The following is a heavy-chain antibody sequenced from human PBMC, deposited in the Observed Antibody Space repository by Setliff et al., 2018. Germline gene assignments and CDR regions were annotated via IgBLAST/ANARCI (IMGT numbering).Heavy chain of an antibody. Sequence: LSLSCAASGFTFSNCWVSWVRQAPGKGLEWLASINPHGSEKYYADSVKGRFTISRDTAKNSLYLQMNSLRAEDSAVYYCASYYYGSGSSYIPPHFDYWGQGTLVTVSS. V-gene: IGHV3-7*01. J-gene: IGHJ4*02. CDR3: ASYYYGSGSSYIPPHFDY. CDR1: GFTFSNCW. D-gene: IGHD3-10*01. CDR2: INPHGSEK.